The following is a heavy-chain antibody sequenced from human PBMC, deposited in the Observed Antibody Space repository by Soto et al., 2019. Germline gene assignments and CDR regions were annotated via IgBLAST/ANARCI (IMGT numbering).Heavy chain of an antibody. CDR1: GGSISSGDYY. CDR3: ATQHHTRGTNYCDDYYYYMDV. V-gene: IGHV4-31*03. CDR2: IYYSGST. Sequence: SETLSLTCTVSGGSISSGDYYWSWIRQPPGKGLEWIGYIYYSGSTYYNPSLKSRVTISVDTSKNQFSLKLSSVTAADTAVYYCATQHHTRGTNYCDDYYYYMDVWGKGTTVTVSS. J-gene: IGHJ6*03. D-gene: IGHD4-17*01.